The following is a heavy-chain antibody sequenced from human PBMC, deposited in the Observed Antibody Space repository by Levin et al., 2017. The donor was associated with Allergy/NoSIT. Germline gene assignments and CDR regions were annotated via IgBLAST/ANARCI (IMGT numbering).Heavy chain of an antibody. CDR1: GFTFSGSA. CDR3: TTMTTVTTFYYYGMDG. J-gene: IGHJ6*02. V-gene: IGHV3-73*01. D-gene: IGHD4-17*01. CDR2: IRSKANSYAT. Sequence: GGSLRLSCAASGFTFSGSAMHWVRQASGKGLEWVGRIRSKANSYATAYAASVKGRFTISRDDSKNTAYLQMNSLKTEDTAVYYCTTMTTVTTFYYYGMDGWGQGTTVTVSS.